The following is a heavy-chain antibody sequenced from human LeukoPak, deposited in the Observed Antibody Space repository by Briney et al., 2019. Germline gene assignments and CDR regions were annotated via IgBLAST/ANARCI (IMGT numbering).Heavy chain of an antibody. V-gene: IGHV4-61*01. Sequence: PSETLSLTCTVSGGSISSNNYYWSWIRQPPGKGLEWIGDIYHSGSSNYNASLKSRVTISVDTSKNQFSLRLTSVTAADTAVYYCARTNLKPAGTYWYYYGMDVWGQGTTVTVSS. CDR1: GGSISSNNYY. D-gene: IGHD6-13*01. CDR2: IYHSGSS. CDR3: ARTNLKPAGTYWYYYGMDV. J-gene: IGHJ6*02.